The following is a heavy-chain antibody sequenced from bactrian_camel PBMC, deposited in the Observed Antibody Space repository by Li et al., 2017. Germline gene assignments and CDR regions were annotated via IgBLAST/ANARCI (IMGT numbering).Heavy chain of an antibody. CDR2: IKNGGGST. J-gene: IGHJ4*01. CDR1: GFTFSDHD. V-gene: IGHV3S40*01. Sequence: EVQLVESGGGLVQPGESLRLSCVGSGFTFSDHDMSWVRQAPGKGLEWVSSIKNGGGSTYYADSVKGRFTISRDNAKNTLYLQMNSLKTEDTAVYYCATSGNYHWGQGTQVTVS. D-gene: IGHD2*01. CDR3: ATSGNYH.